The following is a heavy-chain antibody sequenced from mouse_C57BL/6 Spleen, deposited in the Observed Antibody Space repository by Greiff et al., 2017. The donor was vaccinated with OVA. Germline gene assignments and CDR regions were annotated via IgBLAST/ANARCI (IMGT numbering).Heavy chain of an antibody. D-gene: IGHD1-1*01. CDR3: ARYYYGSSYVGYFDV. Sequence: QVQLKESGPGLVAPSQSLSITCTVSGFSLTSYAISWVRQPPGKGLEWLGVIWTGGSTNYNSALKSRLSISKDNSKSQVFLKMNSLQTDDTARYYCARYYYGSSYVGYFDVWGTGTTVTVSS. CDR1: GFSLTSYA. J-gene: IGHJ1*03. V-gene: IGHV2-9-1*01. CDR2: IWTGGST.